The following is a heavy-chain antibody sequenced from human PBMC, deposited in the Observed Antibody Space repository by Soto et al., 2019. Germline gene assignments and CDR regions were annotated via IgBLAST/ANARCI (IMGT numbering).Heavy chain of an antibody. V-gene: IGHV1-69*13. Sequence: SVKVSCKASGGTFSSYAISWVRQAPGQGLEWMGGIIPIFGTANYAQKFQGRVTITADESTSTAYMELSSLRSEDTAVYYCARSPLQKGYYFDYWGQGTLVTVSS. CDR3: ARSPLQKGYYFDY. J-gene: IGHJ4*02. CDR1: GGTFSSYA. CDR2: IIPIFGTA. D-gene: IGHD1-1*01.